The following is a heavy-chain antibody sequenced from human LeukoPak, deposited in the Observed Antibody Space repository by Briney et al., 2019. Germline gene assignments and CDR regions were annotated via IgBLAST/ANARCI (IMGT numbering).Heavy chain of an antibody. D-gene: IGHD5-18*01. CDR1: GGPISSSSYY. CDR3: ARRRYSYGLVDY. CDR2: IYYTGST. V-gene: IGHV4-39*01. Sequence: SETLSLTCTVSGGPISSSSYYWAWIRQPPGKGLEWIGSIYYTGSTYYNPSLKSRVTISVDTSKNQFSLKLSSVTAADTAVYYCARRRYSYGLVDYWGQGTLVTVSS. J-gene: IGHJ4*02.